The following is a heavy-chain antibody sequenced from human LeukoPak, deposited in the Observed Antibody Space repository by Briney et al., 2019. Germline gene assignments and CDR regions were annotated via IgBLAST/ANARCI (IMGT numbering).Heavy chain of an antibody. CDR1: GGSFSGYY. V-gene: IGHV4-34*01. CDR2: INHSGST. J-gene: IGHJ3*02. D-gene: IGHD3-22*01. Sequence: SETLSLTCAVYGGSFSGYYWSWIRQPPGKGLEWIGEINHSGSTNYNPSLKSRVTISVDTSKNQFSLKLSSVTAADTAVYYCAREQKSYYDSSGIDDAFDIWGQGTMVTVSS. CDR3: AREQKSYYDSSGIDDAFDI.